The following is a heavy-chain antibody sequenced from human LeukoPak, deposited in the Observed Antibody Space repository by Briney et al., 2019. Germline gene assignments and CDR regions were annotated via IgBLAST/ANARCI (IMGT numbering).Heavy chain of an antibody. Sequence: PAGSLRLSCAASGFTFSSYSMHWVRQAPGKGLEWVAVISYGGGTKYYADSVKGRFIISRDNSKNTLYMQMNSLRADATAVYYSAMMLGCSSGQVDSWGQGNLWTVSS. V-gene: IGHV3-30*04. CDR2: ISYGGGTK. CDR1: GFTFSSYS. CDR3: AMMLGCSSGQVDS. D-gene: IGHD6-19*01. J-gene: IGHJ4*02.